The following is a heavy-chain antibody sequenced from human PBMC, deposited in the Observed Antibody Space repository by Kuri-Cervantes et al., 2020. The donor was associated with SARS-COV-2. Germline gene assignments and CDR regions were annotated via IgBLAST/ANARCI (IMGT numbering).Heavy chain of an antibody. CDR2: INPNSGGT. V-gene: IGHV1-2*02. Sequence: ASVKVSCKASGYTFTGYYMHWVRQAPGQGLEWMGWINPNSGGTNYAQKFQGRVTMTRDTSISTAYMELSRLRSDDTAVYYCARGRITWERWGGVDYWGQGTLVTVSS. D-gene: IGHD1-26*01. J-gene: IGHJ4*02. CDR1: GYTFTGYY. CDR3: ARGRITWERWGGVDY.